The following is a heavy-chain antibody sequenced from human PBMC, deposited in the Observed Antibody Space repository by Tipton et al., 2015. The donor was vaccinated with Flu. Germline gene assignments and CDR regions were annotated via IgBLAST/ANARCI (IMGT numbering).Heavy chain of an antibody. Sequence: TLSLTCTVSGASISSDDYYWSWIRQPPGKGLEWIGYIYYSGSTNYNPSLKSRVTISLDKSNNQFSLNLNSITTADTAVFYCARGGWEPHGGWFDPWGQGILVTVSS. J-gene: IGHJ5*02. V-gene: IGHV4-61*08. CDR1: GASISSDDYY. CDR3: ARGGWEPHGGWFDP. D-gene: IGHD4-23*01. CDR2: IYYSGST.